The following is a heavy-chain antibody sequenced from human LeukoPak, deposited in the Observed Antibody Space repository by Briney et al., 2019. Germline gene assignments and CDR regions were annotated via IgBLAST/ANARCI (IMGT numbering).Heavy chain of an antibody. J-gene: IGHJ6*02. CDR3: AKEEIAVAGTNYYGMDV. D-gene: IGHD6-19*01. V-gene: IGHV3-23*01. CDR2: ISGNGGST. Sequence: PGGSLRLSCATSGFTFSSYAMSWVRQAPGKGLEWVSAISGNGGSTYYADSVKGRFTISRDNSKNTLYLQMNSLRAEDTAVYYCAKEEIAVAGTNYYGMDVWGQGTTVTVSS. CDR1: GFTFSSYA.